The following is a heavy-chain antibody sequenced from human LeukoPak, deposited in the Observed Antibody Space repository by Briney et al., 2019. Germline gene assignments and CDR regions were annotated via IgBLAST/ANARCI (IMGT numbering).Heavy chain of an antibody. CDR1: GYTFTSYA. Sequence: ASVKVSCKASGYTFTSYAMNWVRQAPGQGLEWMGWINTNTGNPTYAQGFTGRLVFSLDTSVSTAYLQISSLKAEDTAVYYCARDLSFSYSSGWPRPEGYYYYMDVWGKGTTVTVSS. J-gene: IGHJ6*03. CDR3: ARDLSFSYSSGWPRPEGYYYYMDV. D-gene: IGHD6-19*01. V-gene: IGHV7-4-1*02. CDR2: INTNTGNP.